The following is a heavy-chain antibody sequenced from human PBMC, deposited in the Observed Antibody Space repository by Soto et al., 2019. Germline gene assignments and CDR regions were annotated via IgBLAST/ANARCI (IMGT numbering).Heavy chain of an antibody. CDR1: GGSFTSGGYY. D-gene: IGHD6-25*01. CDR3: GRDRRAARDGMDV. CDR2: ISYSGST. Sequence: QVLLQESGPGLVKPSETLSLTCTVSGGSFTSGGYYWTWIRQLPGMGLEWLGYISYSGSTYYNPSLKSRVVLAKDWVKQQASRKLTSVTAADTAGYFCGRDRRAARDGMDVWGQGTTVIVSS. J-gene: IGHJ6*02. V-gene: IGHV4-31*03.